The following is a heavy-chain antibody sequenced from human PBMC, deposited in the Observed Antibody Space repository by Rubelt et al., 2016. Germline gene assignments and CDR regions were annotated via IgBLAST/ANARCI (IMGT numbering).Heavy chain of an antibody. CDR2: ISSSSSYI. V-gene: IGHV3-21*01. Sequence: SISSSSSYIYYADSVKGRFTISRDNAKNSLYLQMNSLRAEDTAVYYCARSSTSCYNGCGLLWRYGMDVWGQGTTVTVSS. J-gene: IGHJ6*02. D-gene: IGHD2-2*02. CDR3: ARSSTSCYNGCGLLWRYGMDV.